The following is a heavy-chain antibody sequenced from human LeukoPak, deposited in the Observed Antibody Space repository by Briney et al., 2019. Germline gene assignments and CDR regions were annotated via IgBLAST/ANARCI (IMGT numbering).Heavy chain of an antibody. CDR2: IIPIFGTA. CDR3: ASVACSGGSCYSGRPYYYYGMDV. J-gene: IGHJ6*02. Sequence: ASVTVSCTASGGTFSSYAISWVRQAPGQGLEWMGGIIPIFGTANYAQKFQGRVTITADESTSTAYMELSSLRSEDTAVYYCASVACSGGSCYSGRPYYYYGMDVWGQGTTVTVSS. CDR1: GGTFSSYA. V-gene: IGHV1-69*13. D-gene: IGHD2-15*01.